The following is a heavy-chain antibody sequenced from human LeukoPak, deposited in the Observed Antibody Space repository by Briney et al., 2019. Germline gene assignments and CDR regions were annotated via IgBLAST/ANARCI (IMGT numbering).Heavy chain of an antibody. V-gene: IGHV3-53*04. CDR2: IYSGGTT. CDR3: ARVDTVMAYYFDL. J-gene: IGHJ4*02. D-gene: IGHD5-18*01. CDR1: GFTVSTNC. Sequence: GGSLRLSCAASGFTVSTNCMTWVRQAPGKGLDGVSTIYSGGTTYYADSVMGRFTISRHNSRNTLYLQMNSLRAEDTAVYYCARVDTVMAYYFDLWGQGTLVTVSS.